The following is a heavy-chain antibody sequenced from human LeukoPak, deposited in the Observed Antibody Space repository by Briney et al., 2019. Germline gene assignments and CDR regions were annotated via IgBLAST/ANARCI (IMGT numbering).Heavy chain of an antibody. D-gene: IGHD3-22*01. CDR3: ARVGVIGSPYYYYMDV. Sequence: GASVKVSCKASGYTFTSYDINWVRQATGQGLEWMGWMNPNSGNTGYAQKFQGRVTITRNTSISTAYMELSSLRSEDTAVYYCARVGVIGSPYYYYMDVRGKGTTVTVSS. CDR2: MNPNSGNT. V-gene: IGHV1-8*03. J-gene: IGHJ6*03. CDR1: GYTFTSYD.